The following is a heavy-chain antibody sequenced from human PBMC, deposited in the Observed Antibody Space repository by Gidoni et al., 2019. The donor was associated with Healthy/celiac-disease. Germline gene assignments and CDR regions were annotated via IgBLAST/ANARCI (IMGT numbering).Heavy chain of an antibody. CDR1: GVTVSNNY. CDR2: IYNDGGV. V-gene: IGHV3-66*02. CDR3: ARGAVVGVGGFDY. Sequence: EAQLVESGGGLVQPGGALRPPCAASGVTVSNNYMNWVRPAPGKGLEWVSVIYNDGGVYYADSVKGRFTISRDKSKNTLYLQMNSLRAEDTAVYYCARGAVVGVGGFDYWGQGTLVTVSS. D-gene: IGHD1-26*01. J-gene: IGHJ4*02.